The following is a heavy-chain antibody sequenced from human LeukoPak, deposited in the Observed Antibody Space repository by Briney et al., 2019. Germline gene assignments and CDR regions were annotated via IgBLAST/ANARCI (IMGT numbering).Heavy chain of an antibody. J-gene: IGHJ4*02. V-gene: IGHV6-1*01. D-gene: IGHD1-7*01. CDR3: ARLDANFADF. Sequence: SPTLSLTFAIPGDSVSSNSAAWTWLRQSPSRGLEWLGSTYYRSRWYNDYAVSVKSRINISPDTSRNQFSLQLDSVTPEDTAVYYCARLDANFADFWGQGTLVTVSS. CDR1: GDSVSSNSAA. CDR2: TYYRSRWYN.